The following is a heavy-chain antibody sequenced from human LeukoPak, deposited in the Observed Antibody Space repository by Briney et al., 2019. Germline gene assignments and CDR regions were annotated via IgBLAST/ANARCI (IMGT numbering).Heavy chain of an antibody. J-gene: IGHJ4*02. V-gene: IGHV3-23*01. CDR3: AKDEFEKSRYSSGWYVY. CDR1: GFTFSSYA. Sequence: PGGSLRLSCAAFGFTFSSYAMSWVRQAPGKGLEWVSAISGSGGSTYYADSVKGRFTISRDNSKNTLYLQMNSLRAEDTAVYYCAKDEFEKSRYSSGWYVYWGQGTLVTVSS. D-gene: IGHD6-19*01. CDR2: ISGSGGST.